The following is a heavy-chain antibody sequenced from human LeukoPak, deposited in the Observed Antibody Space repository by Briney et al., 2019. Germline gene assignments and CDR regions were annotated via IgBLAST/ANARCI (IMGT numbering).Heavy chain of an antibody. Sequence: PGGSLRLSSAAYGFTFSSYWMNWDRQALGKGLEWVSSISSSSSYIYYADSVKGRFTISRDNAKNSLYLQMNSLRAEDTAVYYCARGTYYYDSSGRFDPWGQGTLVTVSS. D-gene: IGHD3-22*01. CDR1: GFTFSSYW. CDR2: ISSSSSYI. V-gene: IGHV3-21*01. J-gene: IGHJ5*02. CDR3: ARGTYYYDSSGRFDP.